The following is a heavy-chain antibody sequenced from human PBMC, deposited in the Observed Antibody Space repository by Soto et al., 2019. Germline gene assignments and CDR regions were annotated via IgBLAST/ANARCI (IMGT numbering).Heavy chain of an antibody. CDR1: GFTFSSYW. CDR2: IKQDGSEK. D-gene: IGHD3-22*01. J-gene: IGHJ3*02. Sequence: PGGSLRLSCAASGFTFSSYWMSWVRQDPGKGLEWVANIKQDGSEKYYVDSVKGRFTISRDNAKNSLYLQMNSLRAEDTAVYYCARDRLPWYYDSSGYHDAFDIWGQGTMVTVSS. V-gene: IGHV3-7*01. CDR3: ARDRLPWYYDSSGYHDAFDI.